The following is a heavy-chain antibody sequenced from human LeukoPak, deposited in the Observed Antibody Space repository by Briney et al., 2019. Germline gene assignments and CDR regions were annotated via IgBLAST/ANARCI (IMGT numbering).Heavy chain of an antibody. CDR1: GFTFSSFW. Sequence: GGSLRLSCAPSGFTFSSFWMSWVRQAPGKGLEWVANIKQGGSAKYYVDSVKGRFTISRDDARNSLYLQMNSLRAEDTAVYYCARVSSSMGGATDYWGQGTLVTVSS. CDR3: ARVSSSMGGATDY. J-gene: IGHJ4*02. V-gene: IGHV3-7*01. CDR2: IKQGGSAK. D-gene: IGHD1-26*01.